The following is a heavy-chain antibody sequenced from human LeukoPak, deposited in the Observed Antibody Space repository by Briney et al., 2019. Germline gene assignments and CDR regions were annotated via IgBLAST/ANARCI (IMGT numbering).Heavy chain of an antibody. CDR2: MNPNSGNT. V-gene: IGHV1-8*01. CDR1: GYTFTSYD. D-gene: IGHD2-21*01. Sequence: ASVTVSCKASGYTFTSYDINWVRQATGQGLEWMGWMNPNSGNTGYAQKFQGRVTMTRNTSISTAYMELSSLRSEDTAVYYCARGQTGDYRFDYWGQGTLVTVSS. CDR3: ARGQTGDYRFDY. J-gene: IGHJ4*02.